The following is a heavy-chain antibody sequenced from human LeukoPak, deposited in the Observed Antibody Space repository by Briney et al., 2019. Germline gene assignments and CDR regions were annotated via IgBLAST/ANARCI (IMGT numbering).Heavy chain of an antibody. CDR2: IYHSGST. D-gene: IGHD1-7*01. J-gene: IGHJ6*03. Sequence: SETLYLTCAVSGYSISSGYYWGWIRQPPGKGLEWIGSIYHSGSTYYNPSLKSRVTISVDTSKNQFSLKLSSVTAADTAVYYCARGTGTRIHYYYYMDVWGKGTTVTVSS. CDR1: GYSISSGYY. V-gene: IGHV4-38-2*01. CDR3: ARGTGTRIHYYYYMDV.